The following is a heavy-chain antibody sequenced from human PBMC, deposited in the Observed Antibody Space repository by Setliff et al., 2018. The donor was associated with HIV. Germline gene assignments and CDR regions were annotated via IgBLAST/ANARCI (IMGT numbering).Heavy chain of an antibody. CDR3: ATLSPTRKYSSSWYHFDY. CDR1: GYTFTSYY. V-gene: IGHV1-46*01. CDR2: INPSGGST. Sequence: VASVKVSCKASGYTFTSYYMHWVRQAPGQGLEWMGIINPSGGSTSYAQKFQGRVTMTRDTSTSTVYMELSSLRSGDTAVYYCATLSPTRKYSSSWYHFDYWGQGTLVTVSS. J-gene: IGHJ4*02. D-gene: IGHD6-13*01.